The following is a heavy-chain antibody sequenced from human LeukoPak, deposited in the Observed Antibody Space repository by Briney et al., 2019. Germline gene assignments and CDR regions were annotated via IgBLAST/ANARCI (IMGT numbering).Heavy chain of an antibody. D-gene: IGHD6-19*01. V-gene: IGHV3-74*01. CDR3: ARVMEELQWPVRGAFDI. CDR1: GFTFSSYW. J-gene: IGHJ3*02. Sequence: GGSLRLSCAASGFTFSSYWMHWVRQAPGKGLVWVSRINSDGSSTSYATSVRGRFTISRDNAKNTLYLQMNSLRAEDTAVYYCARVMEELQWPVRGAFDIWGQGTMVTVSS. CDR2: INSDGSST.